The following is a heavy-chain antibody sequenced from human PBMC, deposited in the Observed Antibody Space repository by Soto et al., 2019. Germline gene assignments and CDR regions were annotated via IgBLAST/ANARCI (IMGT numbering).Heavy chain of an antibody. V-gene: IGHV3-9*01. CDR1: GFTFDDYA. CDR3: AKDRKPLTVRYYGMDV. D-gene: IGHD3-9*01. Sequence: EVQLVESGGGLVQPGRSLRLSCAASGFTFDDYAMYWVRQAPGKGLEWVSSISWNGGSRGYADSVKGRFTISRGNAKNSLYLQMNSLRAEDTAVYYCAKDRKPLTVRYYGMDVWGQGTTVTVSS. J-gene: IGHJ6*02. CDR2: ISWNGGSR.